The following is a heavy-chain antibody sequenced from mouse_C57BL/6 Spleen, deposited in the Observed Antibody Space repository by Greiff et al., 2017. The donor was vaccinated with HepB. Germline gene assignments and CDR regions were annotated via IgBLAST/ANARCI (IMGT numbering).Heavy chain of an antibody. J-gene: IGHJ4*01. Sequence: VKVVESGPGLVAPSQCLSITCTVSGFSFTSYAISWVRQPPGKGLEWLGVIWTGGGTNYNSALKSRLSISKDNSKSQVFLKMNSLQTDDTARYYCARNLYGSSYGYAMDYWGQGTSVTVSS. V-gene: IGHV2-9-1*01. CDR2: IWTGGGT. CDR3: ARNLYGSSYGYAMDY. D-gene: IGHD1-1*01. CDR1: GFSFTSYA.